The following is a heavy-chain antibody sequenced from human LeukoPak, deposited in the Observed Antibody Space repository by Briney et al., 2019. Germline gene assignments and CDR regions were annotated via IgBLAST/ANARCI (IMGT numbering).Heavy chain of an antibody. V-gene: IGHV4-59*01. CDR2: IYYSGST. J-gene: IGHJ6*03. D-gene: IGHD3-3*01. CDR3: ARGGRGYHSSLYYYYYYMDV. Sequence: PSETLSLTCTVSGGSISGDYWSWIRQPPGKGLEWIGCIYYSGSTNYNPSLKSRVTVSIDTSKSQFSLSLNSVTAADTAVYYCARGGRGYHSSLYYYYYYMDVWGKGTTVTVSS. CDR1: GGSISGDY.